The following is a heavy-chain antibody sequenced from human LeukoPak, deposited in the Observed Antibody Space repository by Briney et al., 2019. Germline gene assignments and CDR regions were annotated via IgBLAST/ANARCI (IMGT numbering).Heavy chain of an antibody. CDR1: GLTFSGSA. CDR3: TTPLYYDFWGGPVRDPYSYCGMDV. J-gene: IGHJ6*02. D-gene: IGHD3-3*01. V-gene: IGHV3-73*01. CDR2: IRSKANSYAP. Sequence: GASLTLSCAASGLTFSGSAMHWARHASGSGRGWVGRIRSKANSYAPASAASVKGRFTTSRDDSKNTAYLQMNSLKTEDTGVYSCTTPLYYDFWGGPVRDPYSYCGMDVWGQGTTVTVSS.